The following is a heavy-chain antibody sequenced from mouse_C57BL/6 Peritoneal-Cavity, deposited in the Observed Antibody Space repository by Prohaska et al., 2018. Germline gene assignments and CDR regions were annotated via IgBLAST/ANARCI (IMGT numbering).Heavy chain of an antibody. Sequence: EVKLVESEGGLVQPGSSMKLASTASGFTFSDYYMAWVRQVPEKGLDWVALISYDGGGSYYMNALKVEFIILGDSVKDIFYLRISWLKSEHIATYCCAREFELGRYFDVWDYGTTVTVSS. CDR3: AREFELGRYFDV. V-gene: IGHV5-16*01. CDR1: GFTFSDYY. CDR2: ISYDGGGS. J-gene: IGHJ1*01. D-gene: IGHD3-1*01.